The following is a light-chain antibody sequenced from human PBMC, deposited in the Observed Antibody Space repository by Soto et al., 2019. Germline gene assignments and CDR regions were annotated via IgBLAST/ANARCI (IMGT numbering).Light chain of an antibody. CDR2: EVF. CDR1: SSDIGTYNR. Sequence: QAVVTQPASVSGSPGQSISISCTGTSSDIGTYNRVSWYQHHPDKAPTLLIYEVFTRPSGVSNHFSGSKSGNTASLTISGLQPGDDADYYCSSYTTSDTYVFGTGTKVTVL. V-gene: IGLV2-14*01. CDR3: SSYTTSDTYV. J-gene: IGLJ1*01.